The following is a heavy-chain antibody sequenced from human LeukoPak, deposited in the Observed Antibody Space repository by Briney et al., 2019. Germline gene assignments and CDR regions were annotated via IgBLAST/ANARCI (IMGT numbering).Heavy chain of an antibody. D-gene: IGHD1-26*01. Sequence: ASVKVSCKASGGTFSSYAISWVRQAPGQGLEWMGIINPSGGSTSYAQKFQGRVTMTRDTSTSTVYMELSSLRSEDTAVYYCARAGGGGIVRGRCLFDPWGQGTLVTVSS. CDR1: GGTFSSYA. V-gene: IGHV1-46*01. CDR2: INPSGGST. CDR3: ARAGGGGIVRGRCLFDP. J-gene: IGHJ5*02.